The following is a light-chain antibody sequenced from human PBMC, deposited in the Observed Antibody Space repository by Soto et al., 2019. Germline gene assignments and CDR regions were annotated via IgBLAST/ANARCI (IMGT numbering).Light chain of an antibody. Sequence: QAVVTQPPSVSAAPGQKVTISCSGNSSNVGSHYVSWYQILPGTAPKVLIYDNTKRPSGIPDRFSGSQSGTSATLDITGLRTGDEADYYCATWDGSLDVVLFGGGTKVTVL. CDR1: SSNVGSHY. J-gene: IGLJ2*01. V-gene: IGLV1-51*01. CDR2: DNT. CDR3: ATWDGSLDVVL.